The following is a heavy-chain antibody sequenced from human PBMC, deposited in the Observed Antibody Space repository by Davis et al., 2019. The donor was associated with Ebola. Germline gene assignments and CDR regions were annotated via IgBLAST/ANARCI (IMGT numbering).Heavy chain of an antibody. CDR2: TSLGGYT. Sequence: SETLSLSCAVSGDSINSSYWWSWVRQSPGKGLEWIGETSLGGYTIYNPSLKSRVNMSVDRSKNQFSLKLTSLTTADTAVYYCARASVAPGPMDVWGQGTTVTVSS. D-gene: IGHD4-23*01. V-gene: IGHV4-4*02. J-gene: IGHJ6*02. CDR3: ARASVAPGPMDV. CDR1: GDSINSSYW.